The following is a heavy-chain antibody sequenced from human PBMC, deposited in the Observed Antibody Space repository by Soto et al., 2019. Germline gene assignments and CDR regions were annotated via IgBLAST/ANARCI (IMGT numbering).Heavy chain of an antibody. CDR1: GGSISNYY. Sequence: PSETLSLTCTVSGGSISNYYWSWIRQTPGKGLESIGYIYSSGSTNYNPSLKSRVTISRDDSKNTLYLQMNSLKTEDTAVYYCATEGEVTPKYLDFWGQGTLVTVSS. J-gene: IGHJ4*02. V-gene: IGHV4-59*12. CDR3: ATEGEVTPKYLDF. D-gene: IGHD4-4*01. CDR2: IYSSGST.